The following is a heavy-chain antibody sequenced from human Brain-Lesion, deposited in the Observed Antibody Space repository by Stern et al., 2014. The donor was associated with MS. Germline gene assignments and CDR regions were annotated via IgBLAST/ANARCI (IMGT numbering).Heavy chain of an antibody. J-gene: IGHJ6*02. CDR1: DDSINSDIYY. V-gene: IGHV4-30-4*01. CDR3: ARVTGDGFGHGYSSFYGLDV. Sequence: QVQLVESGPGLVKPSQTLSLTCTVSDDSINSDIYYWSWIRQPPGKGLVWIGYIYYSGSSYYNPSLKSRVTMSLNTSKNQFSLRLGSVTAADTAVYYCARVTGDGFGHGYSSFYGLDVWGQGTTVTVSS. CDR2: IYYSGSS. D-gene: IGHD1-20*01.